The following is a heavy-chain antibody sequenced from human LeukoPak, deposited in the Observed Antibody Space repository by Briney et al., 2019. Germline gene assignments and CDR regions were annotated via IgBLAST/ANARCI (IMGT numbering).Heavy chain of an antibody. CDR3: AKSPWNGKFRAYFDY. Sequence: GGSLRLSCAASGFTFSSYNMNWVRQAPGKGLGWVSSITSDSSYVSYADSVKGRFTISRDNAENSLYLQMNSLRAEDTAVYYCAKSPWNGKFRAYFDYWGQGTLVTVSS. D-gene: IGHD1-1*01. CDR1: GFTFSSYN. V-gene: IGHV3-21*01. CDR2: ITSDSSYV. J-gene: IGHJ4*02.